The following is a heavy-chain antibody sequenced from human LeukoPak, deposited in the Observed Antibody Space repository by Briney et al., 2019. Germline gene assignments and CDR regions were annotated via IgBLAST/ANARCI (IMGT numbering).Heavy chain of an antibody. Sequence: PSETLSLTSVVHGGSFIVYYWSWIRHPPGKGLEWSGEINHSGSTNYNPSLKSRVTISVDTSKNQFSLKLSSVTAADTAVYYCARVDSGYCGGDCYSGAFDYWGQGTLVTVSS. CDR2: INHSGST. V-gene: IGHV4-34*01. CDR3: ARVDSGYCGGDCYSGAFDY. J-gene: IGHJ4*02. D-gene: IGHD2-21*02. CDR1: GGSFIVYY.